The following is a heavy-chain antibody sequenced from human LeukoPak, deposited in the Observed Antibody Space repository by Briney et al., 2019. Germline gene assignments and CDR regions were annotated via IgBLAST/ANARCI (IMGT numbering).Heavy chain of an antibody. Sequence: GGSLRLSCTVSGFTVSSNSMSWVRQAPGKGLEWVSAISGSGGSTYYADSVKGRFTISRDNSKNTLYLQMNSLRAEDTAVYYCAKDCGGDCPRYYWGQGTLVTVSS. CDR1: GFTVSSNS. J-gene: IGHJ4*02. D-gene: IGHD2-21*02. V-gene: IGHV3-23*01. CDR3: AKDCGGDCPRYY. CDR2: ISGSGGST.